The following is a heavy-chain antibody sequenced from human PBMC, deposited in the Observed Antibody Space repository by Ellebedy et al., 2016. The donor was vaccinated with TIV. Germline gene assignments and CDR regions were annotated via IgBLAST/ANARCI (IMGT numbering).Heavy chain of an antibody. Sequence: MPSETLSLTCSVPGGSVSSGRSYWSWVRQPPGQGLEWIGYITWRGSTNYNPSLTSRITISMDTSKNQIALMVRSVTAADTAINYCAREEGFGGAWFDPWGQGTLVIVSS. V-gene: IGHV4-61*01. CDR2: ITWRGST. CDR3: AREEGFGGAWFDP. D-gene: IGHD3-10*01. J-gene: IGHJ5*02. CDR1: GGSVSSGRSY.